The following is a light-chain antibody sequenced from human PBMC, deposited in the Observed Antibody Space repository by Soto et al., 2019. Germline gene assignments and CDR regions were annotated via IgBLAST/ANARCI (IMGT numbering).Light chain of an antibody. CDR1: QSVSSNY. CDR2: GAS. Sequence: EIVLTQSPGTLSLSAGERATLSCRASQSVSSNYLAWYQQKPGQAPRLLIYGASSRATGVPDSFSGSGSGTEFTLTISSLQPEDFATYYCQQTDSTPLTFGGGTKVDI. CDR3: QQTDSTPLT. V-gene: IGKV3-20*01. J-gene: IGKJ4*01.